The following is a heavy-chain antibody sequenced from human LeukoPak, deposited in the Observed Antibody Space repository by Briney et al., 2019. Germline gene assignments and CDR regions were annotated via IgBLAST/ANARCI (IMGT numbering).Heavy chain of an antibody. CDR2: IRNVGNDK. J-gene: IGHJ4*02. Sequence: PGGSLRLSCAASGFTFDCCGMHWVRQAPGKGLEWVAFIRNVGNDKYYADSVKGRFTISRDNSKNTLYLQMNSLRAEDTAVYYCARRAGGYSHPYDYWGQGILVTVSS. D-gene: IGHD4-23*01. CDR3: ARRAGGYSHPYDY. CDR1: GFTFDCCG. V-gene: IGHV3-30*02.